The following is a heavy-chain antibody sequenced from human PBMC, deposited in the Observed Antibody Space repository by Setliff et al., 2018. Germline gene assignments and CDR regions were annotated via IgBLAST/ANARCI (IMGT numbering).Heavy chain of an antibody. V-gene: IGHV4-39*01. CDR3: ARIITMKASAADFDY. J-gene: IGHJ4*02. Sequence: SETLSLTCTVSDDSITTSAYFWGWSRQPPGKGLEWIGSLYYGGSTYSTYYNPSLKSRITISVDTSMNQFSLRLSSVTAANTAVYYCARIITMKASAADFDYWGQGTPVTVSS. CDR2: LYYGGSTYST. CDR1: DDSITTSAYF.